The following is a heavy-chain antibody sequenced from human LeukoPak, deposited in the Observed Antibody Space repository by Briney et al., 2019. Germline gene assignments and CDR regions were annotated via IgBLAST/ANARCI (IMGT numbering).Heavy chain of an antibody. V-gene: IGHV3-21*01. J-gene: IGHJ4*02. CDR1: RFTFSSYS. D-gene: IGHD6-13*01. CDR3: ARDGFSSSWYSIL. Sequence: GGSLRLSCAASRFTFSSYSMNWVRQAPGKGLEWVSTISSSSSYIYYADSEKGRFTISRDNAKNSLYLQVNSLRAEDTAVYYCARDGFSSSWYSILWGQGTLVTVSS. CDR2: ISSSSSYI.